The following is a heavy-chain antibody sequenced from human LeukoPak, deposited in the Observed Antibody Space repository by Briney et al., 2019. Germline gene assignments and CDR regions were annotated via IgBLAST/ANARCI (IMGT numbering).Heavy chain of an antibody. D-gene: IGHD3-22*01. CDR1: GFTFEDYT. CDR2: ISWDGTT. Sequence: SGGSLRLSCVASGFTFEDYTMHWVRHAPGKTLEWVSLISWDGTTYYTDSVKGRFPISRDNSKNSLYLQMDTLRSEDTAFYYCVKDLSYESSGHVLEYWGQGTLVTVSS. V-gene: IGHV3-43*01. CDR3: VKDLSYESSGHVLEY. J-gene: IGHJ4*02.